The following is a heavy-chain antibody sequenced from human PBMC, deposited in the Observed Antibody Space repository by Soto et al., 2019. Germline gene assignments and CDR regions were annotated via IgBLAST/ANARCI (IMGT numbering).Heavy chain of an antibody. CDR2: MNPNSGNT. J-gene: IGHJ6*03. Sequence: GASVKVSCKASGYTFTSYDINWVRQATGQGLEWMGWMNPNSGNTGYAQKFQGRVTMARNTSISTAYMELSSLRSEDTAVYYCAIEVTYYYGSGSFFPHYYYYMDVWGKGTTVTVSS. D-gene: IGHD3-10*01. CDR1: GYTFTSYD. V-gene: IGHV1-8*01. CDR3: AIEVTYYYGSGSFFPHYYYYMDV.